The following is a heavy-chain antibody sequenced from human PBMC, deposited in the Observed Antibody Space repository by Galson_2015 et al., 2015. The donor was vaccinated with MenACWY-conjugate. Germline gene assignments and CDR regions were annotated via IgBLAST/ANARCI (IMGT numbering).Heavy chain of an antibody. CDR3: AKDLVKNYEMLTGYYND. CDR2: ISDSGRTT. J-gene: IGHJ4*02. CDR1: GFPFSSYA. D-gene: IGHD3-9*01. V-gene: IGHV3-23*01. Sequence: SLRLSCAVSGFPFSSYAMTWVRQAPGKGLQWVSTISDSGRTTYYADSVQGRFTISRDNSKNKVFLQMNSLRAEDAAAYYCAKDLVKNYEMLTGYYNDWGQGILVTVSS.